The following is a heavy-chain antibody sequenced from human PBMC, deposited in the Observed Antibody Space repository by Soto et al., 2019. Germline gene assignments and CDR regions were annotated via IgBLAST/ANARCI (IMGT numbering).Heavy chain of an antibody. CDR2: TSGNGRIM. J-gene: IGHJ4*02. V-gene: IGHV3-64*02. CDR3: ARGRAAYYFDY. CDR1: GFPFSSYP. D-gene: IGHD6-25*01. Sequence: GGSLRLSCAASGFPFSSYPMHWVRQAPGKGLEHVSSTSGNGRIMYYLDSVKGRFTISRDNSKNTLYLQMGSLRTEDMAVYYCARGRAAYYFDYWGQGALVTVSS.